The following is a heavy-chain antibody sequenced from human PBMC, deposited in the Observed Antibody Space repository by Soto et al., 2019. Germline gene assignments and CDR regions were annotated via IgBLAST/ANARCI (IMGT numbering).Heavy chain of an antibody. CDR2: IYYSGST. CDR1: GGSISSSSYY. CDR3: RAYDFWSGFLDF. D-gene: IGHD3-3*01. V-gene: IGHV4-39*01. J-gene: IGHJ6*02. Sequence: SETLSLTCTVSGGSISSSSYYWGWIRQPPGKGLEWIGSIYYSGSTYYNPSLKSRVTMSVDTSKNQFSLKLSSVTAADTAVYYCRAYDFWSGFLDFWGQGTTVTVSS.